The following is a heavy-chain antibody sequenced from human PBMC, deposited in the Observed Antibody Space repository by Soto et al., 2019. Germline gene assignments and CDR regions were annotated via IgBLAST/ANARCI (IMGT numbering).Heavy chain of an antibody. J-gene: IGHJ5*02. CDR2: IIPILGIA. Sequence: SVKVSCKASGGTFSSYTISWVRQAPGQGLEWMGRIIPILGIANYAQKFQGRVTITADKSTSTAYMELSSLRSEDTAVYYCARGGFDYDILTVYQPHNWYVHWRQLPLVT. CDR1: GGTFSSYT. D-gene: IGHD3-9*01. V-gene: IGHV1-69*02. CDR3: ARGGFDYDILTVYQPHNWYVH.